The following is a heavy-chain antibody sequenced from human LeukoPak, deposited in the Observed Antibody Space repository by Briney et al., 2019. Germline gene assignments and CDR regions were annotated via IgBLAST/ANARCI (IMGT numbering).Heavy chain of an antibody. CDR3: AKDYY. V-gene: IGHV3-43*02. J-gene: IGHJ4*02. CDR2: ISGDGGTT. CDR1: GCTFYDYP. Sequence: PGGALRLSCAASGCTFYDYPMHWVGHVPGKGVEWVSLISGDGGTTYYAASVKGRFTISRENSKNSLVLQMNSLRTEDTALYYCAKDYYWGQGTLVTVHS.